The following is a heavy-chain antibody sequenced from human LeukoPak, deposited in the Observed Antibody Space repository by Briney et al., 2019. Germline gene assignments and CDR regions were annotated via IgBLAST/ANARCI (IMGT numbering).Heavy chain of an antibody. CDR3: ARDTSSSFDY. Sequence: GGSLRLSCAASGFTFSSYAMSWVRQAPGKGLEWVSTISGSGGSTYYADSVKGRFTISRDNSKNTLYLQMSSLRVEDTAVYYCARDTSSSFDYWGQGILVTVSS. J-gene: IGHJ4*02. CDR2: ISGSGGST. D-gene: IGHD6-19*01. CDR1: GFTFSSYA. V-gene: IGHV3-23*01.